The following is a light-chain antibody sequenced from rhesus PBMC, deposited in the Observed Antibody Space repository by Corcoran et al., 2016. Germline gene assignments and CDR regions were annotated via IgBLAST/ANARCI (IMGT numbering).Light chain of an antibody. Sequence: QAGLTQPPSVSTDLRPTAPRTCPGNSNNIDNRGGAWLQQRQGHPPRLLSYRNINRPSGISARFSASRSRNKAYLTITGLQPADEADYYCSSWDSSLIGDVFGSGTRLTVL. CDR1: SNNIDNRG. V-gene: IGLV10-114*01. CDR2: RNI. J-gene: IGLJ6*01. CDR3: SSWDSSLIGDV.